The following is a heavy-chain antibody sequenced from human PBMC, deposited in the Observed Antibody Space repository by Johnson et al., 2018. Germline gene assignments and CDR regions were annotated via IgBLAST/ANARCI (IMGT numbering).Heavy chain of an antibody. CDR1: GFTFSSYG. J-gene: IGHJ1*01. CDR3: AKGGVMGWEYYGPCQY. Sequence: QVQLVQSGGGVVQPGRSLRLSCAASGFTFSSYGMHWVRQAPGKGLEWVAVISYDGSNKYYADSVKGRFTISRDNSKNTLYLQRNSLRAEDTAVYYLAKGGVMGWEYYGPCQYWGPGTLVTVSS. D-gene: IGHD2/OR15-2a*01. CDR2: ISYDGSNK. V-gene: IGHV3-30*18.